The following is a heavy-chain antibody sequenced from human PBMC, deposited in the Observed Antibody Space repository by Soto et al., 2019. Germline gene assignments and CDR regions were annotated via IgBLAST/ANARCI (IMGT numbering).Heavy chain of an antibody. Sequence: QVQLQESGPGLVKPSETLSLTCTVSGGSINTYYWSWIRQPPGKAPEWIGYIYYSGSTNYNPSLMSRVTISVDTSKSHFSLKLSSVTAADTAVYYCARGRHLLDYWGQGTLVTVSS. D-gene: IGHD2-21*01. V-gene: IGHV4-59*01. CDR2: IYYSGST. CDR1: GGSINTYY. CDR3: ARGRHLLDY. J-gene: IGHJ4*02.